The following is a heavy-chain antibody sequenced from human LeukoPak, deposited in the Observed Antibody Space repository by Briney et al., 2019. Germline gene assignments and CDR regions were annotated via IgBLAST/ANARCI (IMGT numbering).Heavy chain of an antibody. CDR1: GGPIGSGYYH. V-gene: IGHV4-31*03. CDR3: ARGGSGEGY. J-gene: IGHJ4*02. CDR2: IHNSGST. D-gene: IGHD3-10*01. Sequence: SETLSLTCSVFGGPIGSGYYHWSWIRQHPGKGLEWIGYIHNSGSTFYNPSLKSRVTISADTSKNLFSLKPTSVTAADTAVYYCARGGSGEGYWGQGTLVTVSS.